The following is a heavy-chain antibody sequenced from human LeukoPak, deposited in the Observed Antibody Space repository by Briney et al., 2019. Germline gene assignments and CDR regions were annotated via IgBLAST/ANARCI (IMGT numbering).Heavy chain of an antibody. CDR1: GGTFSSYA. J-gene: IGHJ4*02. D-gene: IGHD6-19*01. Sequence: SVKVSCKASGGTFSSYAISWVRQAPGQGLEWMGGIIPIFGTANYAQKFQGRVTITTDQSTSTAYMELSSLRSEDTAVYYCARARVRGWYFDYWGQGTLVTVSS. V-gene: IGHV1-69*05. CDR2: IIPIFGTA. CDR3: ARARVRGWYFDY.